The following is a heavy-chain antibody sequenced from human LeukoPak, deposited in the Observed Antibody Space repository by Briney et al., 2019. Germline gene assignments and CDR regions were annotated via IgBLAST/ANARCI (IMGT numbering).Heavy chain of an antibody. V-gene: IGHV4-59*11. CDR2: IYYSGST. CDR3: ARHRAESYYGSGRLDY. D-gene: IGHD3-10*01. J-gene: IGHJ4*02. Sequence: KPSETLSLTCTVSGGSISSHYWSWIRQPPGKGLEWSGSIYYSGSTNYNPPLKSRVTISVDTSKNQFSLKLSSVTAADTAVYYCARHRAESYYGSGRLDYWGQGTLVTVSS. CDR1: GGSISSHY.